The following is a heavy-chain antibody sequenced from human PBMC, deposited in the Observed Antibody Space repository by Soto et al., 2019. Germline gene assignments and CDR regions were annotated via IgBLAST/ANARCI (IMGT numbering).Heavy chain of an antibody. CDR3: AKDRGSMHFEY. CDR1: GFTFSTYA. V-gene: IGHV3-23*01. J-gene: IGHJ4*02. D-gene: IGHD3-10*01. Sequence: DVLLLESAGGLVQPGGSLRLSCAASGFTFSTYAMSWVRQAPGEGLEWVATVSNSGDRTYYADSVKGRFTISRDNSKNTVYLQMSSLRPEDTAVYYCAKDRGSMHFEYWGQGTLVAVSS. CDR2: VSNSGDRT.